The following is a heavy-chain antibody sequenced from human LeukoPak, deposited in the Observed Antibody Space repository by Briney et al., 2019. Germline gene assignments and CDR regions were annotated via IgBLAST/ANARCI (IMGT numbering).Heavy chain of an antibody. Sequence: ASVKVSCKVSGYTLTELSMHWVRQAPGKGLEWMVGFDPEDGETIYAQKFQGRVTMTEDTSTDTAYMELSSLRSEDTAVYYCATVNSWSSYNWFDPWGQGTLVTVSS. D-gene: IGHD6-13*01. V-gene: IGHV1-24*01. CDR1: GYTLTELS. CDR2: FDPEDGET. J-gene: IGHJ5*02. CDR3: ATVNSWSSYNWFDP.